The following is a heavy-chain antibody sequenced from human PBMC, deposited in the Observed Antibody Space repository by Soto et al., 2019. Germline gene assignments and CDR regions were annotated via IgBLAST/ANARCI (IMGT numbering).Heavy chain of an antibody. Sequence: GGSLRLSCAASGFTFSSYAMSWVRQAPGKGLEWVSAISGSGGSTYYADSVKGRFTISRDNSKNTLYLQMNSLRAEDTAVYYCAKDPPRLYDFWSGYFRDYWGQGPLVTVSS. CDR1: GFTFSSYA. CDR2: ISGSGGST. D-gene: IGHD3-3*01. J-gene: IGHJ4*02. CDR3: AKDPPRLYDFWSGYFRDY. V-gene: IGHV3-23*01.